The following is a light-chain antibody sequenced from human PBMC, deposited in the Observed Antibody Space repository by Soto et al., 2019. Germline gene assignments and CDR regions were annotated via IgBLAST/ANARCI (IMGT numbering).Light chain of an antibody. J-gene: IGLJ3*02. Sequence: QSALTQPPSASGSPGQSVTISCTGTGSDVGGYDYVSWYQHHPGRPPQLIIYEVIRRPSGVPDRFSGSKSGNTASLTVSGLQADDEADYYCSSYAGSTNLVFGGGTKVTVL. CDR1: GSDVGGYDY. CDR3: SSYAGSTNLV. V-gene: IGLV2-8*01. CDR2: EVI.